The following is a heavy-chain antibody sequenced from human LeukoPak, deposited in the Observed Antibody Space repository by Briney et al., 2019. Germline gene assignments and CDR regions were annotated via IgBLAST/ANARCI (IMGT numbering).Heavy chain of an antibody. V-gene: IGHV1-2*06. Sequence: ASVKVSCKASGYTFTGYYMHWVRQAPGQGLEWMGRINPNSGGTNYAQKFQGRVTMTRDTSISTAYVELSRLRSDDAAVYYCARAYSSSLPTGLGWGQGTLVTVSS. J-gene: IGHJ4*02. D-gene: IGHD6-13*01. CDR3: ARAYSSSLPTGLG. CDR1: GYTFTGYY. CDR2: INPNSGGT.